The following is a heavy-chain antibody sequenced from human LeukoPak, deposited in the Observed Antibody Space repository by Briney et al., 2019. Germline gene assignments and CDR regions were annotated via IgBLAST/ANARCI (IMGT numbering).Heavy chain of an antibody. V-gene: IGHV3-7*03. J-gene: IGHJ4*02. Sequence: GGSLRLSCAASGFTFSTYWMTWVRQAPGKGLEWVANIKQDGSQKYYGDSVKGRFTISRDNAKNSLYLQMNSLRAEDTAVYYCARERWLQDTDYWGQGTLVTVSS. CDR2: IKQDGSQK. CDR3: ARERWLQDTDY. D-gene: IGHD5-24*01. CDR1: GFTFSTYW.